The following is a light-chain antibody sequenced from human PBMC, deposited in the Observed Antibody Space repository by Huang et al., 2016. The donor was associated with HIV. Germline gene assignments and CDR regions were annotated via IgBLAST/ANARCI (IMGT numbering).Light chain of an antibody. Sequence: DIVMTQSPDSLAVSLGERATINCRSSQSLFFSSNKRNYLAWYQKKPGQPPKLVLSWASAREAGVPDRFIGSGSGTHFTLTISSLQAEDVAVYYCQQYYHNPLTFGGGTKVEI. V-gene: IGKV4-1*01. CDR1: QSLFFSSNKRNY. CDR3: QQYYHNPLT. J-gene: IGKJ4*01. CDR2: WAS.